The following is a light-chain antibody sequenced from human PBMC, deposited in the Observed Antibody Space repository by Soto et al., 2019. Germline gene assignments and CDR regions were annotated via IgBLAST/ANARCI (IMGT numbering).Light chain of an antibody. CDR2: DVR. Sequence: QSVLTQPASVSGSPGQSITISCTGTSSDVGGYNYVSWYQQHPGKAPKLMIFDVRNRPSGVSNRFSGSKSGNTASLIISGLQTEDEADYYCSSYRSGSTAFVFGTGTKVTVL. CDR3: SSYRSGSTAFV. J-gene: IGLJ1*01. CDR1: SSDVGGYNY. V-gene: IGLV2-14*01.